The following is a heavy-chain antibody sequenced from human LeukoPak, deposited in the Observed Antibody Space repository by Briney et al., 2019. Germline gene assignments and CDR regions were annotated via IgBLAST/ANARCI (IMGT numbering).Heavy chain of an antibody. D-gene: IGHD2-2*01. CDR2: IYYSGST. Sequence: SQTLSLTCTVSGGSISSGGYYWSWIRQHPGKGLEWIGYIYYSGSTYYNPSLKSRVTISVDTSKNQFSLKLSSVTAADTAVYYCARSGSVLAVPHFDPWGQGTLVTVSS. CDR1: GGSISSGGYY. CDR3: ARSGSVLAVPHFDP. J-gene: IGHJ5*02. V-gene: IGHV4-31*03.